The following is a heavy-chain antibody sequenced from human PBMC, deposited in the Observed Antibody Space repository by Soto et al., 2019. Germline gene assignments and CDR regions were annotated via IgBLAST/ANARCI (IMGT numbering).Heavy chain of an antibody. J-gene: IGHJ4*02. D-gene: IGHD3-10*01. CDR1: GFTFDDYA. CDR2: ISWNSGSI. Sequence: EVQLVESGGGLVQPGRSLRLSCAASGFTFDDYAMHWVRQAPGKGLEWVSGISWNSGSIGYADSVKGRFTISRDNAKNSLYLQMNSLRAEDTALYYCAKDIGAVLPNYYFDYWGQGTLVTVSS. CDR3: AKDIGAVLPNYYFDY. V-gene: IGHV3-9*01.